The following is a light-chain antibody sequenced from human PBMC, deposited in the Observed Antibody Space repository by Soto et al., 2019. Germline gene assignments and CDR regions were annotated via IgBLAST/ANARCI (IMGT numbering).Light chain of an antibody. CDR3: QQYLASPPWT. J-gene: IGKJ1*01. CDR1: QSVNSGY. Sequence: EIVLTQSPGTLSLSPGERAILSCRASQSVNSGYLAWYQQKPGQAPRLLIYGTSIRAAGIPDRFSGSGSGTDFNLTISRLEPEDFAVYSCQQYLASPPWTFGQGTKVE. CDR2: GTS. V-gene: IGKV3-20*01.